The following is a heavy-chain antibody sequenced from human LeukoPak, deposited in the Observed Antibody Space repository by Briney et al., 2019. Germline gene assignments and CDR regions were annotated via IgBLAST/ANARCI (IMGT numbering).Heavy chain of an antibody. CDR2: ISSSGSTI. CDR1: GFTFSDYY. D-gene: IGHD2-2*01. CDR3: ASPAHCSSTSCFHLTF. Sequence: KPGGSLRLSCAASGFTFSDYYMSWIRQAPGKGVVWVSYISSSGSTIYYADSVKGRFTISRDNAKNSLYLQMNSLRAEDTAVYYCASPAHCSSTSCFHLTFWGQGTLVTVSS. V-gene: IGHV3-11*01. J-gene: IGHJ4*02.